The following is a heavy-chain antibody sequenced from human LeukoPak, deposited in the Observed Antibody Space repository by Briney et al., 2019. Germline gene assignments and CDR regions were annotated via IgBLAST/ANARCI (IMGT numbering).Heavy chain of an antibody. CDR2: ISGSGGST. D-gene: IGHD5-24*01. CDR1: GFTFSSYA. V-gene: IGHV3-23*01. Sequence: LGGSLRLSCAASGFTFSSYAMSWVRQAPGKGLEWVSAISGSGGSTYYTDSVKGRFTISRDNSKNTLYLQMNSLRAEDTAVYYCAKEKHVEMAYHYWGQGTLVTVSS. J-gene: IGHJ4*02. CDR3: AKEKHVEMAYHY.